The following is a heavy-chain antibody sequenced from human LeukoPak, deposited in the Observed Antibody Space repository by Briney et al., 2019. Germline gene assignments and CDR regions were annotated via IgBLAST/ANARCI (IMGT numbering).Heavy chain of an antibody. CDR1: GFTFSSYG. J-gene: IGHJ4*02. Sequence: GGSLRLSCAASGFTFSSYGMSWVRQAPGKGLEWVSALSGSGGSTYYADSVKGRFTISRGNSKNTLYLQMNSLRAEDKAVYFCAKAAGYSYGYYFDYWGQGTLVTVSS. D-gene: IGHD5-18*01. V-gene: IGHV3-23*01. CDR3: AKAAGYSYGYYFDY. CDR2: LSGSGGST.